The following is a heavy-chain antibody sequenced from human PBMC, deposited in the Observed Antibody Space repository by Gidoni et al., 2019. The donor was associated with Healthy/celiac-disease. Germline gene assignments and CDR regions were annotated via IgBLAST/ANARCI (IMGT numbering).Heavy chain of an antibody. V-gene: IGHV3-20*01. J-gene: IGHJ6*02. D-gene: IGHD6-6*01. CDR2: INWNGGST. Sequence: EVQLVESGGGVVRPGGSLRLSCAASGFTFDDYGMSWVRQAPGKGLEWVSGINWNGGSTGYADSVKGRFTISRDNAKNSLYLQMNSLRAEDTALYHCARVLGSSSTGDDYYYYYGMDVWGQGTTVTVSS. CDR1: GFTFDDYG. CDR3: ARVLGSSSTGDDYYYYYGMDV.